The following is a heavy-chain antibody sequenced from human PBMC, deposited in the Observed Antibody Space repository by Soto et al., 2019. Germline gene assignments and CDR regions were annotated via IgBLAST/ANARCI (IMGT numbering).Heavy chain of an antibody. CDR1: GDSLTRNY. J-gene: IGHJ4*01. CDR3: ARTVSGGFDY. V-gene: IGHV4-59*01. Sequence: QVQLQESGPGLVKPSETLSLTCTVSGDSLTRNYWSWIRQPPGKGLEWLAFIHNGQTTNYNPSLVGRVPVSVDTSKSQLSLNLNSVTAADTAVYYCARTVSGGFDYWGQGILVTVSS. CDR2: IHNGQTT.